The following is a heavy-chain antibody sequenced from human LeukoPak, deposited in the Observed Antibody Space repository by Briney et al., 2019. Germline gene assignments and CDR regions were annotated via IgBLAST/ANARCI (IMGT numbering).Heavy chain of an antibody. D-gene: IGHD3-3*01. V-gene: IGHV3-7*03. J-gene: IGHJ6*03. CDR1: GFTFSSYW. Sequence: GGSLRLSCAASGFTFSSYWMSWVRQAPGKGLEWVANIKQDGSEKYYVDSVKGRFTISRDNSKNTLYLQMNSLRAEDTAVYYCAKVLVSYYYMDVWGKGTTVTISS. CDR2: IKQDGSEK. CDR3: AKVLVSYYYMDV.